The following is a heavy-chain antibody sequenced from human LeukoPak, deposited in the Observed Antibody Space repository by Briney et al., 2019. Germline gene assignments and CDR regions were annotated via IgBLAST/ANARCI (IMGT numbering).Heavy chain of an antibody. V-gene: IGHV1-18*04. CDR1: GYTFTSYG. J-gene: IGHJ5*02. Sequence: RASVKVSCKASGYTFTSYGISWVRQAPGQGLEWMGWISAYNGNTNYAQKLQGRVTMTTDTSTSTAYMGLRSLRSDDTAVYYCARDLFWGGYTPSWFDPWGQGTLVTVSS. D-gene: IGHD5-12*01. CDR3: ARDLFWGGYTPSWFDP. CDR2: ISAYNGNT.